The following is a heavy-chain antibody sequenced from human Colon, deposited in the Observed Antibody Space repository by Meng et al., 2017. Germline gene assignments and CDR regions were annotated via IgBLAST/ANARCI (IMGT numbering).Heavy chain of an antibody. D-gene: IGHD1-26*01. CDR2: VYYTGSA. CDR3: ARGRGSYSSIDF. V-gene: IGHV4-61*03. J-gene: IGHJ4*02. Sequence: QLQLQVSGPRLVRPSETLSLTCTLSGGSVSSPSYYWSWIRQTPGKGLEWIGYVYYTGSANYNPSLKSRVTISVDTSKNHFSLNLTSVTAADTAVYYCARGRGSYSSIDFWGQGTLVTVSS. CDR1: GGSVSSPSYY.